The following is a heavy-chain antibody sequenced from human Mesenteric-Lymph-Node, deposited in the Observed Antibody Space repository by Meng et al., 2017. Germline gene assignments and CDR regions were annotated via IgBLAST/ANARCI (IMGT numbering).Heavy chain of an antibody. D-gene: IGHD4-23*01. CDR3: ARGGYSSFDY. CDR1: GGSISSGGYY. J-gene: IGHJ4*02. V-gene: IGHV4-31*01. CDR2: IYYSGST. Sequence: QVQLQESGPGLVKPSQTLSLTCTVSGGSISSGGYYWSCIRQHPGKGLEWIGYIYYSGSTYYNPSLKSLVTISVDKSKNQFSLKLTSVTAAGTAVYYCARGGYSSFDYWGQGTLVTVSS.